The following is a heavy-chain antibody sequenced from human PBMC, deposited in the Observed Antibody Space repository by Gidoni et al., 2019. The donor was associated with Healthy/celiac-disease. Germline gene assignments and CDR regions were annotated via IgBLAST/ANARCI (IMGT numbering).Heavy chain of an antibody. Sequence: EVQLLESGGGLVQPGGSLRLSCAASGFTFSSYALSWVRQAPGKGLAWVPASSGSGGSTYYADSVKGRFTISRDNSKNTLYLQMNSLRAEDTAVYYCAKDRPVYGGNSPRGVYGMDVWGQGTTVTVSS. V-gene: IGHV3-23*01. J-gene: IGHJ6*02. CDR2: SSGSGGST. D-gene: IGHD2-21*02. CDR3: AKDRPVYGGNSPRGVYGMDV. CDR1: GFTFSSYA.